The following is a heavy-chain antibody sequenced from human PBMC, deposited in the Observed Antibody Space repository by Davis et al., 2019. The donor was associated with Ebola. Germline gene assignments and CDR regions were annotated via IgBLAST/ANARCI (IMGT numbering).Heavy chain of an antibody. Sequence: SQTLSLTCAVYGGSFSGYYWSWIRQPPGKGLEWIGEINHSGSTNYNPSLKSRVTISVDTSKNQFSLKPSSVTAADTAVYYCARGRYYYDSSYYFDYWGQGTLVTVSS. D-gene: IGHD3-22*01. V-gene: IGHV4-34*01. CDR2: INHSGST. CDR3: ARGRYYYDSSYYFDY. J-gene: IGHJ4*02. CDR1: GGSFSGYY.